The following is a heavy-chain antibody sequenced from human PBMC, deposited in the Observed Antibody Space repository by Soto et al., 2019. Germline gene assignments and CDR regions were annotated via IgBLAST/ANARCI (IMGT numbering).Heavy chain of an antibody. CDR3: ARQGAGTGAFDI. Sequence: QVQLQQWGAGLLKPSETLSLTCAVYGGSFSGYYWSWIRQPPGKGLVWIGEINHSGSTNYNPSLNSRVTISVDTSKNQFSLKLSSVTAADTAVYYCARQGAGTGAFDIWGQGTMVTVSS. J-gene: IGHJ3*02. V-gene: IGHV4-34*01. CDR2: INHSGST. D-gene: IGHD6-13*01. CDR1: GGSFSGYY.